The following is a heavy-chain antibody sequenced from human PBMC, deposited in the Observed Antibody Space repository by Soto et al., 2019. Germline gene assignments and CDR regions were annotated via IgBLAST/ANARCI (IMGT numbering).Heavy chain of an antibody. CDR3: ARFDQTVITGIYHYYMVV. CDR2: INHSGST. CDR1: GESFSGYY. D-gene: IGHD4-17*01. J-gene: IGHJ6*03. V-gene: IGHV4-34*01. Sequence: PSETLSLTCAVYGESFSGYYWSWIRQPPGKGLEWIGEINHSGSTNYNPSLKSRVTISVDTSKSQFSLRLNSVTAADTAVYYCARFDQTVITGIYHYYMVVWGRGTTVTASS.